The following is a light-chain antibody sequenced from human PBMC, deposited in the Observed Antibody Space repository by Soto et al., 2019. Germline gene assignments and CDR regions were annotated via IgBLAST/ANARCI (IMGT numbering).Light chain of an antibody. V-gene: IGKV3-15*01. J-gene: IGKJ1*01. CDR3: QQYNNWPLT. CDR1: QSLSSY. Sequence: EIVMTQSPATLSVSPGERATLSCRASQSLSSYLAWYQQKPGQAPRLLIYGASTRATDIPARFSGSGSGTVFTLTITSLQSEDFAVYYCQQYNNWPLTFGQGTK. CDR2: GAS.